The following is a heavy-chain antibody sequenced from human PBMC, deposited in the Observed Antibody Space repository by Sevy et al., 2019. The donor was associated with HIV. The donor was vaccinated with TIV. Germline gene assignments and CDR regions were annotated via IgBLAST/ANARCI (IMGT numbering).Heavy chain of an antibody. Sequence: SETLSLTCTVSGGSISSGDYYWSWIRQPPGKGLEWIGYIYYSGSTYYNPSLKSRVTISVDTYKNQFSLKLSSVTAADTAEYYCARDRLVGTAEVFDYWGQGTLVTVSS. CDR1: GGSISSGDYY. J-gene: IGHJ4*02. V-gene: IGHV4-30-4*01. CDR3: ARDRLVGTAEVFDY. CDR2: IYYSGST. D-gene: IGHD2-21*01.